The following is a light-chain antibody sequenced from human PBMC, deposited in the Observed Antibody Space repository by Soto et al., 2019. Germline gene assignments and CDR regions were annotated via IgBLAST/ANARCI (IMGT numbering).Light chain of an antibody. CDR3: SSYRTSSTPNYV. CDR1: ISDVGSYDH. Sequence: QSALTQPASVSGSPGQSITISCTGTISDVGSYDHVSWYQQHPGKAPRLMIYDVINRPSGVSDRFSASKSGNTASLTISGLQAEDEADYYCSSYRTSSTPNYVFGTGTKVTVL. J-gene: IGLJ1*01. V-gene: IGLV2-14*01. CDR2: DVI.